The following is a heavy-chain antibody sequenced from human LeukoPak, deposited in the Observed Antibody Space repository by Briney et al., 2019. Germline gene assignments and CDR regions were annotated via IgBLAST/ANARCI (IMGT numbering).Heavy chain of an antibody. CDR3: AKRYCSGGSCYDGDY. D-gene: IGHD2-15*01. CDR2: ISSSSSYI. Sequence: GGSLRLSCAASGFTFSSYSMNWVRQAPGKGLEWVSSISSSSSYIYYADSVKGRFTISRDNAKNSLYLQMNSLRAEDTAVYYCAKRYCSGGSCYDGDYWGQGTLVTVSS. V-gene: IGHV3-21*01. J-gene: IGHJ4*02. CDR1: GFTFSSYS.